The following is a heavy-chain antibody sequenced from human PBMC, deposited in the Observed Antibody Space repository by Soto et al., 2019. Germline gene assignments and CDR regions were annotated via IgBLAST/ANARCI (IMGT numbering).Heavy chain of an antibody. CDR1: GFTFSSYW. CDR2: IKQDGSEK. CDR3: ARDYYRLIAVAAFFDY. V-gene: IGHV3-7*01. D-gene: IGHD6-19*01. J-gene: IGHJ4*02. Sequence: RSLRRSCAACGFTFSSYWMSSVRQAPGKGLEWVANIKQDGSEKYYVDSVKGRFTISRDNAKNSLYLQMNSLRAEDTAVYYCARDYYRLIAVAAFFDYWGQGTLVTVPS.